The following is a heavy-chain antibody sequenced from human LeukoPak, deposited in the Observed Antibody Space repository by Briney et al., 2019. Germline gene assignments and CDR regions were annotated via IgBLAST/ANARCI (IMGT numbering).Heavy chain of an antibody. J-gene: IGHJ4*02. CDR3: ATPLAYCGGDCWSFFDY. D-gene: IGHD2-21*02. CDR2: ISGSGGST. CDR1: GFTFSSYA. V-gene: IGHV3-23*01. Sequence: GGSLRLSCAASGFTFSSYAMSWVRQAPGKGLEWVSAISGSGGSTYYADSVKGRFTISRDNSKNTLYLQMNSLRAEDTAVYYCATPLAYCGGDCWSFFDYWGQGTLATVSS.